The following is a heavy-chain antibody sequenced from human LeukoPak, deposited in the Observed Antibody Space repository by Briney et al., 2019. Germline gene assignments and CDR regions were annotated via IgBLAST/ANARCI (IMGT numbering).Heavy chain of an antibody. CDR2: IIPILGIA. V-gene: IGHV1-69*04. CDR1: GGTFSSYA. J-gene: IGHJ3*02. Sequence: SVKVSCKASGGTFSSYAISWGRQAPGQGLEWMGRIIPILGIANYAQKFQGRVTITADKSTSTAYMELSSLRSEDTAVYYCASSYCSSTSCYMRRGAFDIWGQGTMVTVSS. D-gene: IGHD2-2*02. CDR3: ASSYCSSTSCYMRRGAFDI.